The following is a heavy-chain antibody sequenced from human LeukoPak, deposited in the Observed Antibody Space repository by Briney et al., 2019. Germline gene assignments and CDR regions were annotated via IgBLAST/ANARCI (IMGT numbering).Heavy chain of an antibody. CDR3: ARDFYVGSGSYYIGY. D-gene: IGHD3-10*01. Sequence: GGSLRLSCAASGFTFSNYEMNWVRQTPGKGLEWVSYISDHGKSRNYVDSVKGRFTISRDNAKNSLILQMNSLRAEDTAVYYCARDFYVGSGSYYIGYWGQGTLVTVSS. CDR2: ISDHGKSR. CDR1: GFTFSNYE. V-gene: IGHV3-48*03. J-gene: IGHJ4*02.